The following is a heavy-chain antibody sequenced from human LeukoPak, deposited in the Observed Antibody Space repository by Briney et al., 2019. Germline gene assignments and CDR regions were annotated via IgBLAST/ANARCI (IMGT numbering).Heavy chain of an antibody. J-gene: IGHJ3*02. V-gene: IGHV3-73*01. CDR1: GFTFSGSA. D-gene: IGHD2-15*01. Sequence: GGSLRLSCAASGFTFSGSAMHWVRQASGKGLEWVGRIRSKANNYATAYAASVKGRFTISRDDLKNTAYLQMNSLKTEDTAVYYCTRLGVAADDAFDIWGQGTMVTVSS. CDR2: IRSKANNYAT. CDR3: TRLGVAADDAFDI.